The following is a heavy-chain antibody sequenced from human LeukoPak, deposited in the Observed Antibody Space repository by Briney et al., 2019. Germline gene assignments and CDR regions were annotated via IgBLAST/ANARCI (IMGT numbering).Heavy chain of an antibody. D-gene: IGHD3-9*01. CDR3: ARLRDHILTGYHFDY. J-gene: IGHJ4*02. CDR1: GGSISSYY. V-gene: IGHV4-59*08. Sequence: SETLSLTCTVSGGSISSYYWSWIRQPPGKGLEWIGYIYYSGGTNYNPSLKSRVTISVDTSKNQFSLRLTSVTAADTAVYYCARLRDHILTGYHFDYWGQGTLVTVSS. CDR2: IYYSGGT.